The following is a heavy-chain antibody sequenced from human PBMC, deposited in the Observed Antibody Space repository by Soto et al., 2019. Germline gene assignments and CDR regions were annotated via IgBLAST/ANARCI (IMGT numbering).Heavy chain of an antibody. J-gene: IGHJ6*02. CDR2: ISGSGAGT. CDR1: GFTFSTSA. V-gene: IGHV3-23*01. D-gene: IGHD3-3*01. CDR3: ANGPTVCGAVISVDYYYGMYV. Sequence: PGGSLRLSCTASGFTFSTSAMSWVRQAPGRGLEWVSGISGSGAGTYYADSVKGRFTISRDYSKNTLYLQTGGMRAGYAAVYYCANGPTVCGAVISVDYYYGMYVWGQGTPVTVSS.